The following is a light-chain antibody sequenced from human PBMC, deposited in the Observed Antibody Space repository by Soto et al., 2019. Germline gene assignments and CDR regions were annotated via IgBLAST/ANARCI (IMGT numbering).Light chain of an antibody. V-gene: IGKV1-12*01. CDR3: QQANNFPYT. Sequence: DIQMTQSPSSVSASVGDRVTITCRASQGVSSYLAWYQQKPGKAPKLLIYAASSLQSWVPSRFSGRGSGTDFTLTINSVQPEDFATYYCQQANNFPYTFGQGTKLEIK. CDR1: QGVSSY. J-gene: IGKJ2*01. CDR2: AAS.